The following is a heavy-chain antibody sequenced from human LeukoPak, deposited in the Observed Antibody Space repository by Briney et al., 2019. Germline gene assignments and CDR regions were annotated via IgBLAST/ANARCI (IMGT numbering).Heavy chain of an antibody. V-gene: IGHV4-61*08. CDR3: ARWKTGDYWYFDL. Sequence: QPSETLSLTCTVSGGSISSGGYYWSWIRQHPGKGLEWIGYIYYSGSTNYNPSLKSRVTISIDSSKNQFSLKLSSVTAADTAVYYCARWKTGDYWYFDLWGRGTLVTVSS. J-gene: IGHJ2*01. D-gene: IGHD7-27*01. CDR1: GGSISSGGYY. CDR2: IYYSGST.